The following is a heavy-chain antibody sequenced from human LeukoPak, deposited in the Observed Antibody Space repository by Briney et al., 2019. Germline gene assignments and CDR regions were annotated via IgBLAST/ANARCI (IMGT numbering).Heavy chain of an antibody. CDR2: IHHSGST. CDR1: GYSISSGYY. CDR3: ARVEGTYDAFDI. V-gene: IGHV4-38-2*01. D-gene: IGHD1-14*01. J-gene: IGHJ3*02. Sequence: SETLSLTCAVSGYSISSGYYWGWIRQPPGKGLEWIGSIHHSGSTYYNPSLKSRVTISVDTSKNQFSLKLSSVTAADTAVYYCARVEGTYDAFDIWGQGTMVTASS.